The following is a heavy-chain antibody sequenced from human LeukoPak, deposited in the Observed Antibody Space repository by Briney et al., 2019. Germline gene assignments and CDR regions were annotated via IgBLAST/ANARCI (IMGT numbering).Heavy chain of an antibody. V-gene: IGHV1-18*01. CDR3: ARVLRNGGSHDY. CDR2: ISAYNGNT. Sequence: ASVKVSCKASGYTFTSYGISWVRQAPGQGLEWMGWISAYNGNTNYAQKLQGRVTMTTDTSTSTAYMELRSLRSDNTAVYYCARVLRNGGSHDYWGQGTLVTVSS. CDR1: GYTFTSYG. D-gene: IGHD1-26*01. J-gene: IGHJ4*02.